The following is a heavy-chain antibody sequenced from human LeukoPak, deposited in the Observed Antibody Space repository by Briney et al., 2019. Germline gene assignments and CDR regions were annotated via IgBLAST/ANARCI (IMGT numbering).Heavy chain of an antibody. Sequence: GRSLRLSCAASGFTFDDYAMHWVRQAPGKGLEWVSGISWNSGSIGYADSVKGRFTISRDNAKNSLYLQMSSLRAEDTAVYYCARVRRPAVVLDALDSWGQGTMVTVSS. J-gene: IGHJ3*02. V-gene: IGHV3-9*01. CDR2: ISWNSGSI. D-gene: IGHD2-2*01. CDR3: ARVRRPAVVLDALDS. CDR1: GFTFDDYA.